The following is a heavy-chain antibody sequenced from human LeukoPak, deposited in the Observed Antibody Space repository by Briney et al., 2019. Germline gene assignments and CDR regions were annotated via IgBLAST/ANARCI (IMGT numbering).Heavy chain of an antibody. CDR3: ARETNQLQIDY. CDR1: GFSFSDYS. CDR2: ISSTISYK. Sequence: GGSLRPSCAASGFSFSDYSMNWVRQGPGKGLEWVSSISSTISYKYYADSMKGRFTISRDNAKNSLYLQMNSLRAEDTAVYYRARETNQLQIDYWGQGTLVTVSS. J-gene: IGHJ4*02. V-gene: IGHV3-21*01. D-gene: IGHD2-2*01.